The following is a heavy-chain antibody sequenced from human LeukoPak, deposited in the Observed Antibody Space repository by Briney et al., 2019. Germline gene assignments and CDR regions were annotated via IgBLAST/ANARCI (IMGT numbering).Heavy chain of an antibody. J-gene: IGHJ4*02. CDR1: GFTFSSYW. V-gene: IGHV3-7*01. CDR3: ARDKGAAVDFWSGYYPL. CDR2: IKRDGSEK. D-gene: IGHD3-3*01. Sequence: GGSLRLSCAASGFTFSSYWMGWVRQAPGKGLEWVANIKRDGSEKYYGDSVKGRFTVSRDNAMNSLYLQMTSLRAEDTAVYYCARDKGAAVDFWSGYYPLWGQGTLVIVSS.